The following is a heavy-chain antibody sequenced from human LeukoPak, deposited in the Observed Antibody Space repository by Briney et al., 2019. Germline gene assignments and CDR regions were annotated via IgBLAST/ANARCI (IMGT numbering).Heavy chain of an antibody. J-gene: IGHJ6*02. CDR1: GFTFSSCG. V-gene: IGHV3-30*18. CDR2: ISYDGSNK. Sequence: TGGSLRLSCTASGFTFSSCGMHWVRQAPGKGLEWVAVISYDGSNKYYADSVKGRFTISRDNSKNTLYLQMNSLRAEDTAVYYCAKRELLWFGELSYGMDVWGQGTTVTVSS. CDR3: AKRELLWFGELSYGMDV. D-gene: IGHD3-10*01.